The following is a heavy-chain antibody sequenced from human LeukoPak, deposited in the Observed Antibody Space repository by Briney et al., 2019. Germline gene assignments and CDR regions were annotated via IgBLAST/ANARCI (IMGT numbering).Heavy chain of an antibody. CDR3: ARDRTYSGSGIYTYFDY. D-gene: IGHD3-10*01. V-gene: IGHV4-61*02. CDR1: GGSISSGGHY. J-gene: IGHJ4*02. Sequence: PSETLSLTCTVSGGSISSGGHYRSWIRQPAGKGLEYLGRIYSTGSTNYNPSLRSRVTISADTSKNHFSLKLSSVTAADTAVYYCARDRTYSGSGIYTYFDYWGQGILVTVSS. CDR2: IYSTGST.